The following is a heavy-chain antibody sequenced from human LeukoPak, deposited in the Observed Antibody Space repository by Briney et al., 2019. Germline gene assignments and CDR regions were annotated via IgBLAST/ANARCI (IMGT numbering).Heavy chain of an antibody. V-gene: IGHV3-74*01. CDR3: ASASSHRIAAGGDY. D-gene: IGHD6-13*01. J-gene: IGHJ4*02. Sequence: GGSLRLSCAASGFTFSSYWMHWVRQAPGKGLVWVSRINSDGSSTSYADSVKGRFTISRDNAKNTLYLQMNSLRAEDTAVYYCASASSHRIAAGGDYWGQGTLVTVSS. CDR2: INSDGSST. CDR1: GFTFSSYW.